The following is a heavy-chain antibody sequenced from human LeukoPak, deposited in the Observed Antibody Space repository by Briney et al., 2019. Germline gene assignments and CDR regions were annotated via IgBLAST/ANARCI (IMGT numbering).Heavy chain of an antibody. D-gene: IGHD3-10*01. CDR2: ISSSSSYI. V-gene: IGHV3-21*01. CDR3: ARDREMRSGFTFDY. Sequence: GGSLRLSCAASGFTLSSYSMNWVRQAPGKGLEWVSSISSSSSYIYYADSVKGRFTISRDNAKNSLYLQMNSLRAEDTAVYYCARDREMRSGFTFDYWGQGTLVTVSS. CDR1: GFTLSSYS. J-gene: IGHJ4*02.